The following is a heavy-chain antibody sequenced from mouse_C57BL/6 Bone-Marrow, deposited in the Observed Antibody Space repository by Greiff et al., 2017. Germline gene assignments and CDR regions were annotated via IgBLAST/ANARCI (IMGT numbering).Heavy chain of an antibody. CDR1: GYTFTSYW. J-gene: IGHJ2*01. V-gene: IGHV1-69*01. Sequence: VQLQQPGAELVMPGASVKLSCKASGYTFTSYWMHWVKQRPGQGLEWIGEIDPSDSYTNYNQKFKGKSTLTVDKSSSTAYMQLSSLTSEDSAVYYCARKGMVRKGFDYWGQGTTLTVSS. CDR3: ARKGMVRKGFDY. CDR2: IDPSDSYT. D-gene: IGHD2-3*01.